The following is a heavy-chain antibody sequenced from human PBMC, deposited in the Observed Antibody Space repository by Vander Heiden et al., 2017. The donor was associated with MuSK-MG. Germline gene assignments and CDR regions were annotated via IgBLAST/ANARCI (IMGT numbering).Heavy chain of an antibody. CDR1: GYSISSGYY. V-gene: IGHV4-38-2*02. J-gene: IGHJ4*02. CDR3: AKDTGVYGGGYFDY. Sequence: QVQLQESGPGLVKPSETLSLTCTVSGYSISSGYYWGWIRQPPGKGLEWIGSIYHSGRTYYNPALKSRVTISVDTSKNQLSRKLRSVTAPETAVYYSAKDTGVYGGGYFDYWGQGTMVTVYS. D-gene: IGHD3-10*02. CDR2: IYHSGRT.